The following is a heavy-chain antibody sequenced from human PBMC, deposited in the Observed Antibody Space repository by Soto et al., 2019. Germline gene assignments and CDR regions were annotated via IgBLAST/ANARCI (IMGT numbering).Heavy chain of an antibody. D-gene: IGHD3-9*01. CDR3: AADFRYYDILTGYYASDYYYGMDV. J-gene: IGHJ6*02. CDR1: GYTFTNYA. CDR2: INAGNGNT. V-gene: IGHV1-3*01. Sequence: ASVKVSCKASGYTFTNYAMHWVRQAPGQRLEWMGWINAGNGNTKYSQKYQGRVIITRDTSASTAYMELSSLRSEDTAVYYCAADFRYYDILTGYYASDYYYGMDVWGQGTTVTVSS.